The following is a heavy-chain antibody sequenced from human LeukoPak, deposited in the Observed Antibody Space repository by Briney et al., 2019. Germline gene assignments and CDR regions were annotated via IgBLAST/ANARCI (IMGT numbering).Heavy chain of an antibody. J-gene: IGHJ3*02. CDR1: GYSFTSYW. Sequence: GESLKISFKGSGYSFTSYWIGWVRRMPGKGLGWMGIIYPGDSDTRYSPSFQGQVNISAEKSISTAYLQWSSLKASDTAMYYCSRQIFSDAFDIWGQGTMVTVSS. V-gene: IGHV5-51*01. CDR2: IYPGDSDT. D-gene: IGHD3-9*01. CDR3: SRQIFSDAFDI.